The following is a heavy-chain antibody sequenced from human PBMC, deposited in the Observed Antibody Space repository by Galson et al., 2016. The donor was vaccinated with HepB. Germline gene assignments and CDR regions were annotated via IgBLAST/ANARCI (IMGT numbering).Heavy chain of an antibody. V-gene: IGHV4-39*01. Sequence: ETLSLTCTVSGASVNSNNSYWGWIRQPPGKGLEWLASMSYSGTSDYNPSLRSRVTLSADTSKNQFYLRLSSVIAADTAVYYCAKNLTPTNQYFFNSWGQGTLVTVSP. D-gene: IGHD1-14*01. CDR1: GASVNSNNSY. CDR3: AKNLTPTNQYFFNS. CDR2: MSYSGTS. J-gene: IGHJ4*02.